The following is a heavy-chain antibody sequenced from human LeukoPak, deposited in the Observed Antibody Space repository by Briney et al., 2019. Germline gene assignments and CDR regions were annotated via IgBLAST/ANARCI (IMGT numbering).Heavy chain of an antibody. Sequence: SETLSLTCAVYGGSFSNYYWSWIRQPPGKGLEWIGEINHSGSTYYNPSLKSQVSISVDMSRNQFSLKLNSLTAADTAVYYCARQVATKGEWAFDVWGQGTMVTVSS. CDR3: ARQVATKGEWAFDV. V-gene: IGHV4-34*01. CDR1: GGSFSNYY. CDR2: INHSGST. D-gene: IGHD5-12*01. J-gene: IGHJ3*01.